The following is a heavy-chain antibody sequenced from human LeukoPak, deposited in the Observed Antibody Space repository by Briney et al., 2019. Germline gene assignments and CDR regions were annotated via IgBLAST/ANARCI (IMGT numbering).Heavy chain of an antibody. CDR1: GFTFSDYW. CDR2: IKQDGSEE. Sequence: GGSLRLSCEVSGFTFSDYWMNWVRQVPGKGLEWVANIKQDGSEEYYADSVRGRFTIPRDNAKNTAYLQMNSLRAEDTALYYCARDPGYYYYGMDVWGQGTTVVVSS. J-gene: IGHJ6*02. CDR3: ARDPGYYYYGMDV. V-gene: IGHV3-7*01.